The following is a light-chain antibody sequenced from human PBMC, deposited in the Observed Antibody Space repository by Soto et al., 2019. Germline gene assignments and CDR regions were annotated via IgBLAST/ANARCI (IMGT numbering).Light chain of an antibody. J-gene: IGKJ1*01. CDR1: QGISSY. V-gene: IGKV1-9*01. CDR2: AAS. CDR3: QHYNTYPWT. Sequence: DIQLTQSPSFLSASVGDRVTMTCRASQGISSYLAWYQQKPGKAPKLLIYAASTLQSGVPSRFSGSGSGTEFTLTISSLQPEDVATYYCQHYNTYPWTFGQGTKVDI.